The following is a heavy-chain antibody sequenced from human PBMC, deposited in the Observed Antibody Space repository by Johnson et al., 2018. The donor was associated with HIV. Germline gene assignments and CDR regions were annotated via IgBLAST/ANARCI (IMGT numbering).Heavy chain of an antibody. V-gene: IGHV3-23*04. CDR3: ARAASQQQLKVPFDI. CDR1: GFTFSDYS. CDR2: ISGSGGST. Sequence: VQLVESGGGLVKPGGSLRVSCAASGFTFSDYSMSWIRQAPGKGLEWVSAISGSGGSTYYADSVKGRFTISRDNSKNTLYLQMNSLRAEDTAVYFCARAASQQQLKVPFDIWGQGTMVTVSS. D-gene: IGHD6-13*01. J-gene: IGHJ3*02.